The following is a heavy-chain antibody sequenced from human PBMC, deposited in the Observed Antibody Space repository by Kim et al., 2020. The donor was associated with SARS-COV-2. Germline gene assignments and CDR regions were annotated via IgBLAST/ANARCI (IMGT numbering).Heavy chain of an antibody. D-gene: IGHD3-3*01. V-gene: IGHV3-30*04. J-gene: IGHJ2*01. CDR2: IRCDGDYK. Sequence: GGSLRLSCAASGFDFSTYCLHWVRQAPGKGLVWVARIRCDGDYKKYADSVKGRFTISRDNAKNTVYLQMNSLRPEDTAVYYCAQAGDDVGSGFYAYF. CDR1: GFDFSTYC. CDR3: AQAGDDVGSGFYAYF.